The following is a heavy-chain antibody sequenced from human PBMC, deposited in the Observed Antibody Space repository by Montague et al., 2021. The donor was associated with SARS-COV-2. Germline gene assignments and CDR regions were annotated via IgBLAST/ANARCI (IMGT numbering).Heavy chain of an antibody. V-gene: IGHV4-4*02. CDR3: AGKVLTVPADY. D-gene: IGHD4-11*01. Sequence: SETLSLTCAVSGVSITSTNWWSLVRQPPGKGLEWIGEISYGGIATYNPSLKSRATISMDRSRNLFSLKLSSVTAADTAIYYCAGKVLTVPADYWGQVTLVTVS. CDR1: GVSITSTNW. CDR2: ISYGGIA. J-gene: IGHJ4*02.